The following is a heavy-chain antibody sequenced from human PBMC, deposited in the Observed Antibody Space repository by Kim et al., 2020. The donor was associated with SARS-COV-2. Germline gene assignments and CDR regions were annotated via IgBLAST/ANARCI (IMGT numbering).Heavy chain of an antibody. CDR3: ARDLEGFDY. CDR2: VYPHDGST. J-gene: IGHJ4*02. CDR1: GYTFTNNY. Sequence: ASVKVSCKASGYTFTNNYVHWVRLAPGQGLEWMGMVYPHDGSTPYVQNFQGRVTMTSDTSTTTVYMELSSLRSDDTAMYYCARDLEGFDYWGQGTLVTVS. V-gene: IGHV1-46*01. D-gene: IGHD1-1*01.